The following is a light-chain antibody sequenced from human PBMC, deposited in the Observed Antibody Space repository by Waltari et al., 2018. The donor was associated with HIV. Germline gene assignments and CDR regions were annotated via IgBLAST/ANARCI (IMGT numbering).Light chain of an antibody. CDR3: SSYTSSSLVV. CDR2: EVS. J-gene: IGLJ2*01. V-gene: IGLV2-14*01. Sequence: QSALTQPASVSGSPGQSITISCTGTSSDVGGYHYFSWYQQHPGKAPKLMIYEVSNRPSGVSNRFSGSKSGNTASLTISGLQAEDEADYYCSSYTSSSLVVFGGGTKLTVL. CDR1: SSDVGGYHY.